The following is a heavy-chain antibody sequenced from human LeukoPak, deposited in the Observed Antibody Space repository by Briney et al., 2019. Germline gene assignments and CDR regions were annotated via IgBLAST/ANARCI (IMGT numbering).Heavy chain of an antibody. CDR1: GDSVSSNSAA. Sequence: SQTLSLTCAISGDSVSSNSAAWNWIRQSPSRGLEWLGRTYYRPKWYSDYAVSVKSRITINPDTSKNQISLQLNSVSPEDTAVYYCARDLAAALDYWGQGTLVTVSS. V-gene: IGHV6-1*01. CDR2: TYYRPKWYS. J-gene: IGHJ4*02. D-gene: IGHD6-13*01. CDR3: ARDLAAALDY.